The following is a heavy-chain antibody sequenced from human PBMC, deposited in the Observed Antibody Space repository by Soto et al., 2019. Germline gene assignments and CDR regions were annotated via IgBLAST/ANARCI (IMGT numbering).Heavy chain of an antibody. J-gene: IGHJ4*02. CDR3: VQGASTAHQPLDS. Sequence: QVQLVESGGGVVQPGRSLRLSCAASGFFFRNFGMHWVRRAPGKGLEWVAAISGDGNDKYYPDSMKGRFTISRDNFNKTLYLQLNSLSPEDPAVYHCVQGASTAHQPLDSWGQGVLVTVSS. D-gene: IGHD1-26*01. V-gene: IGHV3-30*03. CDR1: GFFFRNFG. CDR2: ISGDGNDK.